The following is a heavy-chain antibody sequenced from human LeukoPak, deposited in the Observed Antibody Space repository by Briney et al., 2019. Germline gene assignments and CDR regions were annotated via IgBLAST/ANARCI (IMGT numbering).Heavy chain of an antibody. J-gene: IGHJ4*02. V-gene: IGHV1-46*01. CDR3: ARDAASIAAAGRGMDY. CDR1: GYTLTNYY. D-gene: IGHD6-13*01. Sequence: ASVKVSCKAYGYTLTNYYMHWVRQAPGQGLEWMGIIDTSGGSTSNAQKLQGRVTMTTDTSTSTAYMELRSLRSDDTAVYYCARDAASIAAAGRGMDYWGQGTLVTVSS. CDR2: IDTSGGST.